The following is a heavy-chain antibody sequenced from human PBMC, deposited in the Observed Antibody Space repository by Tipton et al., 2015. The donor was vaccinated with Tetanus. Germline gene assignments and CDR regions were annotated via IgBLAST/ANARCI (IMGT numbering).Heavy chain of an antibody. Sequence: TLSLTCSVSGGSINPYYWSWIRQPPGKGLEWIGNIYSSGSTYYNPSLKSRVTISVDTSRNQFSLRLKSVTPADTAMYYCARDHRLSASYAGWFAPWGQGPLVTVSS. CDR1: GGSINPYY. CDR2: IYSSGST. D-gene: IGHD2-8*01. CDR3: ARDHRLSASYAGWFAP. V-gene: IGHV4-59*01. J-gene: IGHJ5*02.